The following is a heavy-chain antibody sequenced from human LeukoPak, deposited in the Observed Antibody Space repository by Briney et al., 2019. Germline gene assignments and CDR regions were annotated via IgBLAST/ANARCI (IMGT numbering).Heavy chain of an antibody. D-gene: IGHD2-2*01. CDR1: GGSISSYY. CDR2: IYYSRST. V-gene: IGHV4-59*08. J-gene: IGHJ5*02. Sequence: SETLSLTCTVSGGSISSYYWSWIRQPPGKGLEWIGYIYYSRSTNYNPSLKSRVTISVDTSKNQFSLKLSSVTAADTAVYYCARLGDIVVVSAANWFDPWGQGTLVTVSS. CDR3: ARLGDIVVVSAANWFDP.